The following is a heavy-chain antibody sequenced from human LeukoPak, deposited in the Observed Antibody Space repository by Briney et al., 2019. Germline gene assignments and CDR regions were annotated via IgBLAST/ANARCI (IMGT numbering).Heavy chain of an antibody. D-gene: IGHD3-22*01. CDR2: IYYSGST. Sequence: PSETLSLTCNVSGDSVSSYYWNWIRQPPGKGLEWIGYIYYSGSTNYNPSLKSRVTISVDTSKNQFSLKLSSVTAADTAVYYCARQNRDYYDSSGYARGHAFDIWGQGTMVTVSS. CDR3: ARQNRDYYDSSGYARGHAFDI. J-gene: IGHJ3*02. CDR1: GDSVSSYY. V-gene: IGHV4-59*08.